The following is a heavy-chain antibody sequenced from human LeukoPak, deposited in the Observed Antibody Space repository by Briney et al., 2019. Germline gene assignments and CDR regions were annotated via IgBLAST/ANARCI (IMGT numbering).Heavy chain of an antibody. V-gene: IGHV4-59*01. Sequence: SETLSLTCTVSGASISSDYWSWIRQPPGKGLEWIGYIHYSGTTNYNPSLKSRVTISLDTSKTQFSLKLNSVTAADTAVYYCARSLKTITFGGVSNPFDIWGQGTMVTVSS. CDR1: GASISSDY. CDR3: ARSLKTITFGGVSNPFDI. CDR2: IHYSGTT. D-gene: IGHD3-16*01. J-gene: IGHJ3*02.